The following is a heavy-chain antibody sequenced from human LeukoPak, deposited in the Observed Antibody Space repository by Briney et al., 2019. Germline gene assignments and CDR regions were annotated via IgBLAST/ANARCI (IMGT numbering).Heavy chain of an antibody. CDR1: GGTFSSYA. D-gene: IGHD6-13*01. CDR3: ARAGKVAAAFLDYRYYFDY. CDR2: IIPIFGTA. V-gene: IGHV1-69*13. J-gene: IGHJ4*02. Sequence: GASVKVSCKASGGTFSSYAISWVRQAPGQGLEWMGGIIPIFGTANYAQKFQGRVTITADESTSTAYMELSSLRSEDTAVYYCARAGKVAAAFLDYRYYFDYWGQGTLVTVSS.